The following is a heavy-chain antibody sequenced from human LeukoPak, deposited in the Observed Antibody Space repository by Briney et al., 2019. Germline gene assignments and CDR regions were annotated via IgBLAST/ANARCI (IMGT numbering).Heavy chain of an antibody. Sequence: PGGSLRLSCAASGFTVSSNYMSWVRQAPGKGLEWVSVIYSGGSTYYADSVKGRFTISGDNSKNTLYLQMNSLRAEDTAVYYCATASIVGATNLDYWGQGTLVTVSS. D-gene: IGHD1-26*01. CDR2: IYSGGST. CDR3: ATASIVGATNLDY. J-gene: IGHJ4*02. V-gene: IGHV3-53*01. CDR1: GFTVSSNY.